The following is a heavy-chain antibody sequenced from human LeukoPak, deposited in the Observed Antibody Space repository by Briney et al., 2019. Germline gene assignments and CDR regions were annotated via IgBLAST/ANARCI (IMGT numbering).Heavy chain of an antibody. D-gene: IGHD3-10*01. J-gene: IGHJ4*02. CDR2: ISGSGGST. V-gene: IGHV3-23*01. Sequence: GGSLRLSCAASGFTFSSYAMSWVRQAPGRGLEWVSAISGSGGSTHYADSEKGRFTISRDNSKNTLYLQMNSLRAEDTAVYYCAKDRAVRGATHFDYWGQGTLVTVSS. CDR1: GFTFSSYA. CDR3: AKDRAVRGATHFDY.